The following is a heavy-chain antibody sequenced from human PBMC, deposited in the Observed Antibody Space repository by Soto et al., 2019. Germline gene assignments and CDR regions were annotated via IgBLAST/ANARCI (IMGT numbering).Heavy chain of an antibody. D-gene: IGHD3-3*01. CDR1: GFTFSSYA. CDR3: AKGNYDFWSGYYDAFDI. Sequence: GGSLRLSCAASGFTFSSYAMSWVRQAPGKGLEWVSAISGSGGSTYYADSVKGRFTISRDNSKNTLYLQMNSLRAEDTAVYYCAKGNYDFWSGYYDAFDIWGQGTMVTVSS. J-gene: IGHJ3*02. CDR2: ISGSGGST. V-gene: IGHV3-23*01.